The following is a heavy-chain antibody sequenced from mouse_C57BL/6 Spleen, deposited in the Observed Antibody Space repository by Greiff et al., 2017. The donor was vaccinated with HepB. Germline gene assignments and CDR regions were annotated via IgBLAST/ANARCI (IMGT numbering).Heavy chain of an antibody. CDR2: ISYDGSN. CDR1: GYSITSGYY. Sequence: EVKLMEPGPGLVKPSPSLSFTCSVTGYSITSGYYWNWIRQFPGNKLEWMGYISYDGSNNYNPSLKNRISITRDTSKNQCFLKLNSVTTEDTATYYCARGPYDGYYDWYFDVWDTGTTVTVSS. CDR3: ARGPYDGYYDWYFDV. J-gene: IGHJ1*03. D-gene: IGHD2-3*01. V-gene: IGHV3-6*01.